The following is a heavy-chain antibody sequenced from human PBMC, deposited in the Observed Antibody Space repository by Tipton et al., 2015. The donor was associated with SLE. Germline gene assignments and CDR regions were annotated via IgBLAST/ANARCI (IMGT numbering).Heavy chain of an antibody. V-gene: IGHV4-39*07. CDR1: GGSISSSSYY. CDR2: IYYSGST. D-gene: IGHD2-2*01. CDR3: ARDGLMDCSSTSCPRGALDI. J-gene: IGHJ3*02. Sequence: TLSLTCTVSGGSISSSSYYWGWIRQPPGKGLEWIGSIYYSGSTYYNPSLKSRVTISVDTSKNQFSLKLSSVTAADTAVYYCARDGLMDCSSTSCPRGALDIWGQGKMVPVSS.